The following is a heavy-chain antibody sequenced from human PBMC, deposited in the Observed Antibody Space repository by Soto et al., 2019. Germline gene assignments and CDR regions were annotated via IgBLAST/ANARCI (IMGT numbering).Heavy chain of an antibody. CDR1: GYSFGLYW. V-gene: IGHV5-10-1*01. J-gene: IGHJ3*02. CDR3: AKRFSFNIGGVFCVFDI. Sequence: GESLKISCKGSGYSFGLYWIAWVRQMPGKGLEWMGRIDPSDGYTNYSPSFRGHVTISVDTSISTAYLQWSNLKTSDTAFYFFAKRFSFNIGGVFCVFDIWGQGTLVTVSS. D-gene: IGHD3-16*01. CDR2: IDPSDGYT.